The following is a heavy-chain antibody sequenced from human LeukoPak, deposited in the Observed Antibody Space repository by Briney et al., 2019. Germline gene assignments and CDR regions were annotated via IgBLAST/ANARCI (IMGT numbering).Heavy chain of an antibody. J-gene: IGHJ4*02. D-gene: IGHD3-22*01. CDR2: IDWDDDK. CDR3: ARIQTDSSGYYFGPDY. Sequence: SGPALVKPPQPLTLTCTFSGFSLGTGGMCGSWFRQPPGKALEWLPPIDWDDDKYYSTSLKTRLTISKDTSKNQVVLTMTNMDPVDTATYYCARIQTDSSGYYFGPDYWGQGTLVTVSS. V-gene: IGHV2-70*01. CDR1: GFSLGTGGMC.